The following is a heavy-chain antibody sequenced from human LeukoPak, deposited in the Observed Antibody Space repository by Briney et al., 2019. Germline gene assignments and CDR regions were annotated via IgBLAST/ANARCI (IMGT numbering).Heavy chain of an antibody. J-gene: IGHJ4*02. Sequence: AVISYDGSNKYYADSVKGRFTISRDNSKNTLYLQMNSLRAEDTAVYYCARARGQRRSLDYWGQGTLVTVSS. V-gene: IGHV3-30-3*01. D-gene: IGHD1-1*01. CDR2: ISYDGSNK. CDR3: ARARGQRRSLDY.